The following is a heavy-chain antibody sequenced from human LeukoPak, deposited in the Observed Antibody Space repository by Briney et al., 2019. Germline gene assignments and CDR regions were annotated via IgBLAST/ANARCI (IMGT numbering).Heavy chain of an antibody. Sequence: GASVKVSCKASGYTFTSYDINWVRQATGQGLEWMGWMNPNSGNTGYAQKFQGRVTMTRNTSISTAYMELSSLRSEDTAVYYCARRMYSSSWYNNYYYYMDVWGKGTTVTISS. V-gene: IGHV1-8*02. D-gene: IGHD6-13*01. J-gene: IGHJ6*03. CDR1: GYTFTSYD. CDR3: ARRMYSSSWYNNYYYYMDV. CDR2: MNPNSGNT.